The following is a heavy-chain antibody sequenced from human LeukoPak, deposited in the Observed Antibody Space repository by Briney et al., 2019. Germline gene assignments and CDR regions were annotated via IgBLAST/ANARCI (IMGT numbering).Heavy chain of an antibody. CDR3: AISPGGYGSGSYS. D-gene: IGHD3-10*01. J-gene: IGHJ4*02. V-gene: IGHV3-21*01. Sequence: GGSLRLSCAASGFTFSSYSMNWVRQAPGKGLEWDSSISSSSSYIYYADSVKGRFAISRDNAKNSLYLQMNSLRAEDTAVYYCAISPGGYGSGSYSWGQGTLVTVSS. CDR2: ISSSSSYI. CDR1: GFTFSSYS.